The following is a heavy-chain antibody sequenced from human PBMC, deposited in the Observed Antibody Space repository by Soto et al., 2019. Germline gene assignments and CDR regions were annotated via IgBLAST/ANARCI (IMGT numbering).Heavy chain of an antibody. V-gene: IGHV4-34*01. CDR2: MSHSGGT. CDR1: GGSVNSGNYY. D-gene: IGHD1-1*01. CDR3: ARVERGTATTVVDAFDI. J-gene: IGHJ3*02. Sequence: QVQLQQWGAGLLKPSETLSLTCAVNGGSVNSGNYYWSWIRQHPGKGLEWIGEMSHSGGTHLNPSLKSRVTISVDTSKNQFSLKMSSVTAADTALYYCARVERGTATTVVDAFDIWGPGTMVTVSS.